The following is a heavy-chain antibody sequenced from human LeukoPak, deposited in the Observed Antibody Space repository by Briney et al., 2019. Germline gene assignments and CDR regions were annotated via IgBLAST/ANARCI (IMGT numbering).Heavy chain of an antibody. CDR3: ARAEEKFSTSWHIGPLDY. J-gene: IGHJ4*02. CDR1: GFTFSSYA. D-gene: IGHD6-13*01. CDR2: ISGSAGTT. Sequence: GGSLRLSCAASGFTFSSYAMSWVRQTPGKGLEWVSIISGSAGTTYYADSVKGRFTISRDNSKNTLYLQMNSLRAEDTAVYHCARAEEKFSTSWHIGPLDYWGQGALVTVSS. V-gene: IGHV3-23*01.